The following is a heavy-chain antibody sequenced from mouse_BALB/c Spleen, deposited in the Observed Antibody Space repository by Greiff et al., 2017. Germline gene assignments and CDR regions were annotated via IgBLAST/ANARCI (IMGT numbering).Heavy chain of an antibody. CDR2: IDPSDSYT. V-gene: IGHV1S127*01. J-gene: IGHJ4*01. CDR1: GYTFTSYW. Sequence: VQLQQSGAELVKPGASVKMSCKASGYTFTSYWMHWVKQRPGQGLEWIGVIDPSDSYTSYNQKFKGKATLTVDTSSSTAYMQLSSLTSEDSAVYYCTRHPSVTTGVAGDAMDYWGQGTSVTVSS. CDR3: TRHPSVTTGVAGDAMDY. D-gene: IGHD1-1*01.